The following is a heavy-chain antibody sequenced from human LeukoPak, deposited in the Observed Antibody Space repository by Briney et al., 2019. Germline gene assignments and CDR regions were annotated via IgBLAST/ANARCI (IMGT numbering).Heavy chain of an antibody. J-gene: IGHJ4*02. CDR1: GLTFSSHS. CDR3: ASWAGTATGFSGPFDY. V-gene: IGHV3-48*01. CDR2: ISSSSSTI. Sequence: GGSLRLSCAVSGLTFSSHSMNWVREAPGKGLEWLSHISSSSSTIYYADSVKGRFTMSRDNAKKSLYLQMNSLRAEDTAVYYCASWAGTATGFSGPFDYWGQGTLVTVSS. D-gene: IGHD6-13*01.